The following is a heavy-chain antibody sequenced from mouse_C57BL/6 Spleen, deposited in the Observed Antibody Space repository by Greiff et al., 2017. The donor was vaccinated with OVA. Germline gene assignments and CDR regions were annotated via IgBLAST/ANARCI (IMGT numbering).Heavy chain of an antibody. V-gene: IGHV5-17*01. CDR3: AREGEYFDD. CDR1: GFTFSDYG. CDR2: ISSGSSTI. Sequence: EVHLVESGGGLVKPGGSLKLSCAASGFTFSDYGMHWVRQAPGKGLEWVAYISSGSSTIYYADTVKGRFTISRDKAKNTLSLQMTSLRSEDTAMYFCAREGEYFDDWGTGTTVTVSS. J-gene: IGHJ1*03.